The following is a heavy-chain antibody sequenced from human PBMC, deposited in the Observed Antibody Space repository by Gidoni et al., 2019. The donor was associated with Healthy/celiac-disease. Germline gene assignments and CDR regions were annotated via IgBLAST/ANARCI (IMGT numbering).Heavy chain of an antibody. V-gene: IGHV3-11*06. CDR2: ISSSSSYT. CDR1: GFTFSDYY. D-gene: IGHD1-26*01. J-gene: IGHJ3*02. CDR3: ASYSPSSGSYDLHDAFDI. Sequence: QVQLVESGGGLVKPGGSLRLSCAASGFTFSDYYLSWIRQAPGKGLEWVSYISSSSSYTNYADSVKGRFTISRDNAKNSLYLQMNSLRAEDTAVYYCASYSPSSGSYDLHDAFDIWGQGTMVTVSS.